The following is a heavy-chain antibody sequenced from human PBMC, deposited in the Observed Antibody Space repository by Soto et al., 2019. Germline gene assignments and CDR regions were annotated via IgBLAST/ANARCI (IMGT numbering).Heavy chain of an antibody. Sequence: GGSLRLSCAASGFTLSSYWMHWVRQVPEKGLVWVSRINSDGTITNYADAVKGRFTISRDNVKNTLYLQMNSLRAEDTAVYYCVRYSRTVGGSYRPDYWGQGTLVTAPQ. CDR3: VRYSRTVGGSYRPDY. V-gene: IGHV3-74*01. D-gene: IGHD3-16*02. CDR1: GFTLSSYW. J-gene: IGHJ4*02. CDR2: INSDGTIT.